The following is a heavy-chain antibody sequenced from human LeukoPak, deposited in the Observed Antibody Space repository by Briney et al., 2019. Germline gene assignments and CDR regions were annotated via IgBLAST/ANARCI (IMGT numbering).Heavy chain of an antibody. J-gene: IGHJ4*02. D-gene: IGHD3-10*01. CDR1: GYTFTSYY. V-gene: IGHV1-46*01. Sequence: ASVKVSCKASGYTFTSYYMHWVRQAPGQGPEWMGVINPNGITTTYAQRFQGRVTMTRDMSTSTVYMELSSLRSKDTAVYYCARGWTISSGSYYRFWGQGTLVTVSS. CDR2: INPNGITT. CDR3: ARGWTISSGSYYRF.